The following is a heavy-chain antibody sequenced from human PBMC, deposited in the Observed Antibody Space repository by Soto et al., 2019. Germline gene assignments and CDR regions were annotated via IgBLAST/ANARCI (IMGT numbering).Heavy chain of an antibody. V-gene: IGHV4-34*01. CDR3: AGETSDYDFLAAPTTFDI. J-gene: IGHJ3*02. CDR2: INHSGSA. CDR1: GGSFSGYY. D-gene: IGHD3-9*01. Sequence: QVQLKQWGAGLLKPSETLSLNCGVSGGSFSGYYWSWIRQPPGKGLEWIGEINHSGSADYNPSLKSRVTISVDTSKTQISLKLSSVTAADSGVYYCAGETSDYDFLAAPTTFDIWGQGTMVSVSS.